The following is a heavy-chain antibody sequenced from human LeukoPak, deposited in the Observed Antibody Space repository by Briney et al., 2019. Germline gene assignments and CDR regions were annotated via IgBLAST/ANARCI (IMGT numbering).Heavy chain of an antibody. CDR3: ARFSVAAAAS. CDR2: IKQDGSEK. CDR1: GFTFSSYA. D-gene: IGHD6-13*01. V-gene: IGHV3-7*01. Sequence: GGSLRLSCAASGFTFSSYAMSWVRQAPGKGLEWVANIKQDGSEKYYVDSVKGRFTISRDNAKNSLYLQMNSLRAEDTAVYYCARFSVAAAASWGQGTLVTVSS. J-gene: IGHJ5*02.